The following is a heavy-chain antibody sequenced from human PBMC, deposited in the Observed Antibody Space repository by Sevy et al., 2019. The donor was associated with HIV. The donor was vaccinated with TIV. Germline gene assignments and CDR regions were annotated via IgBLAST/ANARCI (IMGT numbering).Heavy chain of an antibody. D-gene: IGHD3-22*01. Sequence: GESLKISCKGSGYIFKNYWIGWVRQVPGKGLEWMGIFYPGNSDVRYSPSFQGHVTISVDKSISAAYLQWRSLKASDTAMYFCARGLYYYDSSGYSDAFDIWGQGTMVTVSS. CDR2: FYPGNSDV. CDR1: GYIFKNYW. V-gene: IGHV5-51*01. J-gene: IGHJ3*02. CDR3: ARGLYYYDSSGYSDAFDI.